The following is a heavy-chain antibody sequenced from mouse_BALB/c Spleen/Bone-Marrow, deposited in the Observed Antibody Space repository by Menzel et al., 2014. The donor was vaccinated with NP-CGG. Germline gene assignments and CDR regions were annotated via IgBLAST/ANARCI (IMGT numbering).Heavy chain of an antibody. V-gene: IGHV1-80*01. CDR3: ARWYRDPHFAMVY. J-gene: IGHJ4*01. CDR2: VYPGDGDT. CDR1: GYAFSSYW. D-gene: IGHD2-14*01. Sequence: QVQLKQSGAELVRPGSSVKISCKASGYAFSSYWMNWVKQRPGQGLEWIGQVYPGDGDTNYNGNFKDKATLTVDRSSSTAFMQLSSLTSEDSAVYFCARWYRDPHFAMVYLGPGTSVSVSS.